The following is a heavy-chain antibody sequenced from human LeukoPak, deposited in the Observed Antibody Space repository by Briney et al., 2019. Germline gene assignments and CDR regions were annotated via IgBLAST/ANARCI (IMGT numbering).Heavy chain of an antibody. CDR3: ARARTSPGFPFDY. J-gene: IGHJ4*02. CDR2: VYSGGAT. Sequence: GGSLRLSCAASGVTVSNFFRAWVRQGPGKGLEWVSIVYSGGATYYADSVRGRLTLSRDTSTNTFHLQLNGLLVGDTAVYYCARARTSPGFPFDYWGQGTLVTVSS. CDR1: GVTVSNFF. D-gene: IGHD1-7*01. V-gene: IGHV3-53*01.